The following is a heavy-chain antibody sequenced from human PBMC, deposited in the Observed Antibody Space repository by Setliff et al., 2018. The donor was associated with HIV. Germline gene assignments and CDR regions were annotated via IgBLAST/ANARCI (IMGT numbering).Heavy chain of an antibody. CDR1: GFAVESTH. J-gene: IGHJ2*01. CDR3: ARGDFDL. D-gene: IGHD2-21*01. Sequence: SLRLSCAVSGFAVESTHMSWVRQVPGKGLEWLSVIYPVPNTHYADSVKGRFTIFRDRRKNTLFLQMNNVRVNDTAIYYCARGDFDLWGRGTLVTVSS. CDR2: IYPVPNT. V-gene: IGHV3-53*01.